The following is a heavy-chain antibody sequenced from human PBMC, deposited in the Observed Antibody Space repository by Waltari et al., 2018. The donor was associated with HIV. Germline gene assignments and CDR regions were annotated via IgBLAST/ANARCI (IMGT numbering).Heavy chain of an antibody. CDR3: ARGRKYYDSSGYSFHDY. CDR2: INHSGST. V-gene: IGHV4-34*01. D-gene: IGHD3-22*01. Sequence: QVQLQQWGAGLLKPSETLSLTCAVYGGSFSGYYWSWIRQPPGKGLEWIGEINHSGSTIYNPSIKSRYTISVDTSKNQCSLKLSSVTAADTAVYYCARGRKYYDSSGYSFHDYWGQGTLVTVSS. J-gene: IGHJ4*02. CDR1: GGSFSGYY.